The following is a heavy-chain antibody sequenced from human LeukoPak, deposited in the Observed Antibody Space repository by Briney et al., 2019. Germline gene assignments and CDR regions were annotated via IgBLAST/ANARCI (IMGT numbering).Heavy chain of an antibody. CDR1: GYTFTSYG. CDR3: ARDRSSSWFFDY. D-gene: IGHD6-13*01. CDR2: IIPIFGTA. J-gene: IGHJ4*02. Sequence: ASVKVSCKASGYTFTSYGISWVRQAPGQGLEWMGGIIPIFGTANYAQKFQGRVTITADESTSTAYMELSSLRSEDTAVYYCARDRSSSWFFDYWGQGTLVTVSS. V-gene: IGHV1-69*13.